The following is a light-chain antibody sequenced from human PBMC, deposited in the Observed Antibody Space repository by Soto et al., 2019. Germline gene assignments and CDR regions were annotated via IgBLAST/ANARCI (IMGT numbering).Light chain of an antibody. Sequence: DIVMTPSPDSLAVSLGERATINCKSSQSVLSSSNSKNYLTWYQQKPGQPPKLLIYWASTRESGVPDRFSGSGSGTDFTLTISSLQAEDVAVYYCQQYYSAPCTFGQGTKVEIK. CDR1: QSVLSSSNSKNY. J-gene: IGKJ1*01. CDR3: QQYYSAPCT. V-gene: IGKV4-1*01. CDR2: WAS.